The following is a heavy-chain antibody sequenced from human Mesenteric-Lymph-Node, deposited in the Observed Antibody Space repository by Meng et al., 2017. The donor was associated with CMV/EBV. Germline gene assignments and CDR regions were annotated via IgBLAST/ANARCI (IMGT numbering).Heavy chain of an antibody. CDR1: GYTFTGYY. V-gene: IGHV1-2*02. J-gene: IGHJ5*02. CDR2: INPNSGGT. Sequence: ASVKVSCKASGYTFTGYYMHWVRQAPGQGLEWMGWINPNSGGTNYAQKFQGRVTMTRDTSISTAYMELSRLRSDDTAIYYCARGRRDDFWSGSSNWLDPWGQGTQVTVSS. CDR3: ARGRRDDFWSGSSNWLDP. D-gene: IGHD3-3*01.